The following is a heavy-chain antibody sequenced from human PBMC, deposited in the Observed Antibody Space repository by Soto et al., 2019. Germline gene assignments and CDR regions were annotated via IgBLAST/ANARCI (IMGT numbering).Heavy chain of an antibody. CDR1: GGSISSYY. CDR3: ARDIRYSSSWYSSSFDP. J-gene: IGHJ5*02. V-gene: IGHV4-59*01. CDR2: IYYSGST. Sequence: PSETLSLTCTVSGGSISSYYWSWIRQPPGKGLEWIGYIYYSGSTNYNPSLKSRVTISVDTSKNQFSLKLSSVTAADTAVYYCARDIRYSSSWYSSSFDPWGQGTLVTVYS. D-gene: IGHD6-13*01.